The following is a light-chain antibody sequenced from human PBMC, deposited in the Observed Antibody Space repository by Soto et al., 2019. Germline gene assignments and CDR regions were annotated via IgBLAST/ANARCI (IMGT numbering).Light chain of an antibody. V-gene: IGKV1-5*03. CDR1: QTIGSW. CDR2: KAS. J-gene: IGKJ1*01. CDR3: QRYTSYSWT. Sequence: DIQMTQSPFTLSAFVGDRVTITCRASQTIGSWLAWYQQKPGKAPKLLIYKASSLESGVPSRFSGSGSGTEFTLTISSLQPDDFATYYCQRYTSYSWTFGQGTKVEIK.